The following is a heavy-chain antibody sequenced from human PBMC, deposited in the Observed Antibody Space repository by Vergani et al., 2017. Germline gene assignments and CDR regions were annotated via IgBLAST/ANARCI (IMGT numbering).Heavy chain of an antibody. V-gene: IGHV4-61*02. CDR3: ARDGGEDDKEALDV. Sequence: QLHLQESGPGLVKPSQTLSLTCTVSGGSFSTGGQSWTWLRQSAGKGLEWIGRIYTSGATNYNPSLRSRAIMSVDASKKQFFLKWTYVTAADTAVYYCARDGGEDDKEALDVWGQGTKVTVTS. J-gene: IGHJ3*01. CDR2: IYTSGAT. D-gene: IGHD2-21*01. CDR1: GGSFSTGGQS.